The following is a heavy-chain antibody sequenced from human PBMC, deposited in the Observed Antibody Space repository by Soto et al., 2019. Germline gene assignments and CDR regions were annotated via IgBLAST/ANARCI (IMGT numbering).Heavy chain of an antibody. CDR2: ISSSGSTI. CDR3: ARYPLWFGENDAFDI. V-gene: IGHV3-11*01. J-gene: IGHJ3*02. D-gene: IGHD3-10*01. Sequence: GGSLRLSCAASGFTFSDYYMSWIRQAPGKGLEWVSYISSSGSTIYCADSVKGRFTISRDNAKNSLYLQMNSLRAEDTAVYYCARYPLWFGENDAFDIWGQGTMVTVSS. CDR1: GFTFSDYY.